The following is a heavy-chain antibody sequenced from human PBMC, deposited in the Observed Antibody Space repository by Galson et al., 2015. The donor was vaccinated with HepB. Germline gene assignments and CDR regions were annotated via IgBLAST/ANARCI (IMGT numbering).Heavy chain of an antibody. CDR3: ARAVGWVEMSTTREAFDI. CDR2: IYYRGSA. CDR1: GGSISSSSHY. J-gene: IGHJ3*02. V-gene: IGHV4-31*11. D-gene: IGHD5-24*01. Sequence: TLSLTCAVSGGSISSSSHYWSWIRQHPGKGLEWIGNIYYRGSAFYNPSLKSRVAISIDTSENQFSLKLTSVTAADTAFYYCARAVGWVEMSTTREAFDIWGPGTLVTASP.